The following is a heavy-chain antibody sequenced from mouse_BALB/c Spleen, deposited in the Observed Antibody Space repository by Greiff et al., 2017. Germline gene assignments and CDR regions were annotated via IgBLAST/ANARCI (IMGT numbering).Heavy chain of an antibody. J-gene: IGHJ4*01. CDR3: ARRSLTTATLGDY. Sequence: VQLQQPGAELVKPGASVKLSCKASGYTFTSYWMHWVKQRPGQGLEWIGEINPSNGRTNYNEKFKTKATLIVDKSSSTAYMQLSSLTSEDSAVYYCARRSLTTATLGDYWGQGTSVTVSS. V-gene: IGHV1S81*02. D-gene: IGHD1-2*01. CDR1: GYTFTSYW. CDR2: INPSNGRT.